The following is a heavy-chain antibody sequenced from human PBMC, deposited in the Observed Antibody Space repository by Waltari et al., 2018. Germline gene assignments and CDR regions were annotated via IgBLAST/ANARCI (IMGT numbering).Heavy chain of an antibody. Sequence: QVQLQESGPGLVKPSETLSLTCTVSGGPISSYYWSWIRQPPGKGLEWIGYIYYSGSTNYNPSLKSRVTISVDTSKNQFSLKLSSVTAADTAVYYCASGSSSWEGYFDYWGQGTLVTVSS. V-gene: IGHV4-59*01. CDR2: IYYSGST. CDR3: ASGSSSWEGYFDY. D-gene: IGHD6-13*01. CDR1: GGPISSYY. J-gene: IGHJ4*02.